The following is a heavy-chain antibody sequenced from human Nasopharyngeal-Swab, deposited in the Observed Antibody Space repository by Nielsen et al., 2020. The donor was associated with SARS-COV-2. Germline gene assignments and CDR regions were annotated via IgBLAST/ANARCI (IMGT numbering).Heavy chain of an antibody. Sequence: SSVNVSCKPSGCTFNRYAIRWVRQAPGQGLEWMGGIIPILCIANYAQKFQGRVTITTDKSTSTAYLELSSLRSEDTAVYYCAREILRFLEWLLPDAFDIWGQGTMVTVSS. CDR1: GCTFNRYA. D-gene: IGHD3-3*01. J-gene: IGHJ3*02. CDR3: AREILRFLEWLLPDAFDI. CDR2: IIPILCIA. V-gene: IGHV1-69*10.